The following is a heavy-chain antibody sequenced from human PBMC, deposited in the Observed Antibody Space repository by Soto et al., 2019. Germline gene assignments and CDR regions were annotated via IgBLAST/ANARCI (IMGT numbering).Heavy chain of an antibody. V-gene: IGHV4-38-2*01. CDR2: IYHSGST. CDR1: GYSISSGYY. D-gene: IGHD1-26*01. CDR3: AIGLNKWELATFDY. Sequence: SETLSLTCAVSGYSISSGYYWGWIRQPPGKGLEWIGSIYHSGSTYYNPSLKSRVTISVDTSKNQFSLKLSSVTAADTAVYYCAIGLNKWELATFDYWGQGTLVTVSS. J-gene: IGHJ4*02.